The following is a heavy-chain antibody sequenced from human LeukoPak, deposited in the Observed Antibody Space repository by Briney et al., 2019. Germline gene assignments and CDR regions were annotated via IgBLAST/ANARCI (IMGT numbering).Heavy chain of an antibody. J-gene: IGHJ4*02. CDR3: ARDWNYYDSSGYYLM. CDR2: INHSGST. V-gene: IGHV4-34*01. D-gene: IGHD3-22*01. Sequence: SETLSLTCAVYGGSFSGYYWSWIRQPPGKGLEWIGEINHSGSTNYNPSLKSRVTISVDTSKNQFSLKLSSVTAADTAVYYCARDWNYYDSSGYYLMWGQGTLVTVSS. CDR1: GGSFSGYY.